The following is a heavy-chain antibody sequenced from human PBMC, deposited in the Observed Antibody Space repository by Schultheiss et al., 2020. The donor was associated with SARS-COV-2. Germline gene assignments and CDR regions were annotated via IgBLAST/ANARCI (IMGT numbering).Heavy chain of an antibody. V-gene: IGHV1-18*01. J-gene: IGHJ4*02. D-gene: IGHD3-3*01. CDR2: INAGNGNT. Sequence: ASVKVSCKVSGYTLTELSMHWVRQAPGKGLEWMGWINAGNGNTNYAQKLQGRVTMTTDTSTSTAYMELRSLRSEDTAVYYCASDILHRYDFWRGCDYWGQGTLVTVSS. CDR3: ASDILHRYDFWRGCDY. CDR1: GYTLTELS.